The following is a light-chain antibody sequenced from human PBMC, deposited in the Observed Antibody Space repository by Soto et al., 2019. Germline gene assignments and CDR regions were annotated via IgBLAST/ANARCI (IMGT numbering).Light chain of an antibody. J-gene: IGKJ2*03. CDR1: QSISSY. CDR3: QQSYSYPYS. V-gene: IGKV1-39*01. Sequence: DIQMTQSPSSLSVSVGDRVTITCRASQSISSYLNWYQQKPGKAPKLLVYAASSLRSGVPSRFSGSASGTDFTLTISGLQAEDFATYYWQQSYSYPYSFGQGTKLEIK. CDR2: AAS.